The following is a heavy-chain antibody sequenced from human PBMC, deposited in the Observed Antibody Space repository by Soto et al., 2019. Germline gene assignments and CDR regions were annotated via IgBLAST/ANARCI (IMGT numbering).Heavy chain of an antibody. CDR2: ISYDGSNK. V-gene: IGHV3-30*18. J-gene: IGHJ6*02. Sequence: GGSLRLSCAASGFTFSSYGMHWVRQAPGKGLEWVAVISYDGSNKYYADSVKGRFTISRDNSKNTLYLQMNSLRAEDTAVYYCAKDLQQTYYDFWSGFRGIGYYYYYGMDVWGQGTTVTVSS. D-gene: IGHD3-3*01. CDR3: AKDLQQTYYDFWSGFRGIGYYYYYGMDV. CDR1: GFTFSSYG.